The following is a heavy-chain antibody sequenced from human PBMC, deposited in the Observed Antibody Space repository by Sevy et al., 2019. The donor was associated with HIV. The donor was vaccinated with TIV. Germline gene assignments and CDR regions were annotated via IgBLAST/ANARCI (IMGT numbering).Heavy chain of an antibody. J-gene: IGHJ4*02. CDR1: GFTFSSYA. CDR3: AKGQAQLWLRGPDFDY. D-gene: IGHD5-18*01. V-gene: IGHV3-23*01. CDR2: ISGSGGST. Sequence: GGSLRLSCAASGFTFSSYAMSWVRQAPGKGLEWVSAISGSGGSTYYADSVKGRFTISRDNSKNTLNLQMNSLRAEDTAVYYCAKGQAQLWLRGPDFDYWGQGTLVTVSS.